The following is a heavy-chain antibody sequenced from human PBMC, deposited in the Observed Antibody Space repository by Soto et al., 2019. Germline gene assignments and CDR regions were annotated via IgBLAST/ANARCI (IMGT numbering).Heavy chain of an antibody. CDR1: GGSFSGYY. CDR2: INHSGRT. V-gene: IGHV4-34*01. Sequence: PETLSLTCVVYGGSFSGYYCSWARQPPGKVLEWIGEINHSGRTNYNPSLKSRVTISLDTPKNQFSLKLTSVTAADTAVYYCARVATMVRGVVYYYYGVDVWGQGTTVTVSS. J-gene: IGHJ6*02. CDR3: ARVATMVRGVVYYYYGVDV. D-gene: IGHD3-10*01.